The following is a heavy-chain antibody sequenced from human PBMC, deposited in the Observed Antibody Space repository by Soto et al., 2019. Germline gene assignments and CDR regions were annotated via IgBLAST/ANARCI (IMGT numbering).Heavy chain of an antibody. CDR1: GFSFSTW. D-gene: IGHD5-12*01. Sequence: EVQLVESGGGVVQPGGSLRLSCAASGFSFSTWMHWVRQAPGKGLEWLSRINSDGSSISYADSVKGRFTVSRDNAKNTLYLQINSLTADDTAVYYCTRGASGYGNFDYWGQGVLLTVSS. V-gene: IGHV3-74*01. CDR3: TRGASGYGNFDY. CDR2: INSDGSSI. J-gene: IGHJ4*02.